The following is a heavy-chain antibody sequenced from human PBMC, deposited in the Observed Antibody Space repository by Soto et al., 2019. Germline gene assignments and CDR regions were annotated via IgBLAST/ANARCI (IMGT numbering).Heavy chain of an antibody. Sequence: GGSLRLSCAASGFTFSSYAMSWVRQAPGKGLEWVSAISGSGGSTYYAASVKGRFTISRDNSKNTLYLQMNSLRAEDTAVYYCASDFTIFGVVIPNWGQGTLVTVSS. CDR1: GFTFSSYA. J-gene: IGHJ4*02. V-gene: IGHV3-23*01. CDR3: ASDFTIFGVVIPN. CDR2: ISGSGGST. D-gene: IGHD3-3*01.